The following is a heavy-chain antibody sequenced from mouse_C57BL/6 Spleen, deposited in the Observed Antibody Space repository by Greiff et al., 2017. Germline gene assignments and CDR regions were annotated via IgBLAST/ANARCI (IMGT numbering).Heavy chain of an antibody. Sequence: QVQLQQSGPELVKPGASVKISCKASGYAFSSSWMNWVKQRPGKGLEWIGRIYPGDGDTNYNGKFKGKATLTADKSSSTAYMQLSSLTSEDSAVYFCARGYYGSSYGGYFDVWGTGTTVTVSS. V-gene: IGHV1-82*01. CDR1: GYAFSSSW. CDR2: IYPGDGDT. D-gene: IGHD1-1*01. CDR3: ARGYYGSSYGGYFDV. J-gene: IGHJ1*03.